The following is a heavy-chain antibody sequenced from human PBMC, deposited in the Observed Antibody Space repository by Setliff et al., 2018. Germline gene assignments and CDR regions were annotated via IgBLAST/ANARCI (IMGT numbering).Heavy chain of an antibody. Sequence: AASVKVSCKASGYSLHDYAVTWVRQAPGQGLEWMGWISGYNGNTNYGQKFQGRVTMTTDSSKNTVYMELKTLRFDDTAFYYCARAPRWGAGKALDYWGQGTLVTVSS. CDR3: ARAPRWGAGKALDY. CDR1: GYSLHDYA. D-gene: IGHD3-16*01. J-gene: IGHJ4*02. V-gene: IGHV1-18*01. CDR2: ISGYNGNT.